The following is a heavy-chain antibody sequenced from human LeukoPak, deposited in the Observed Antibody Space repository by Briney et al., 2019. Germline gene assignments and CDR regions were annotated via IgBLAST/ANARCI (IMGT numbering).Heavy chain of an antibody. Sequence: GGSLRLSCVASGFTFSSHAMSWVRQAPGKGLEWVSTISGSGDSTFYADSVKGRFTISRDNSKNTLYLQMSSLRADDTAIYYCAKDDDDGDHVVVDHWGQGTLVTVSS. CDR1: GFTFSSHA. J-gene: IGHJ4*02. CDR2: ISGSGDST. D-gene: IGHD4-17*01. V-gene: IGHV3-23*01. CDR3: AKDDDDGDHVVVDH.